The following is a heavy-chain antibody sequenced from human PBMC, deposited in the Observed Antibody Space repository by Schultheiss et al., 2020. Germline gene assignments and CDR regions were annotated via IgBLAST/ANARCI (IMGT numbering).Heavy chain of an antibody. CDR1: GFTVSSNY. Sequence: GESLKISCAASGFTVSSNYMSWVRQAPGKGLEWVSVIYSGGSTYYADSVKGRFTISRDNSKNTLYLQMNSLRAEDTAVYYCARDWSFGIAAAAAWYYYGMDVWGQGTTVTVSS. V-gene: IGHV3-66*02. CDR2: IYSGGST. J-gene: IGHJ6*02. CDR3: ARDWSFGIAAAAAWYYYGMDV. D-gene: IGHD6-13*01.